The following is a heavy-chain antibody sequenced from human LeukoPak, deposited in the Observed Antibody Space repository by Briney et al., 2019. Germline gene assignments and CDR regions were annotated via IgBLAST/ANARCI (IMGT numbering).Heavy chain of an antibody. Sequence: GGSLRLSCAASGFTFSSYAMDWVRQAPGKGLEWVSAIDPSSTYIYYADSVKGRFTISRDNAENSLYLQMNSLRVEDTAVYYCARAPTVLVGYCSSSSCQADYWGQGTLVTVSS. V-gene: IGHV3-21*01. CDR3: ARAPTVLVGYCSSSSCQADY. D-gene: IGHD2-2*01. CDR1: GFTFSSYA. J-gene: IGHJ4*02. CDR2: IDPSSTYI.